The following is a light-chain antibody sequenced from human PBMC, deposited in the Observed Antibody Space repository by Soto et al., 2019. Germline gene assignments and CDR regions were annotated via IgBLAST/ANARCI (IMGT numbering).Light chain of an antibody. V-gene: IGKV1-5*01. J-gene: IGKJ1*01. Sequence: DIQMTQSPSTLSASVGDRVTITCRASQSISSWLAWYQQKPGKAPKLLIYDASSLESGVPSRFSGSGSGTEFTLAIISLQPDDFATYYCQQYNRYSRTFGQGTKVEIK. CDR3: QQYNRYSRT. CDR1: QSISSW. CDR2: DAS.